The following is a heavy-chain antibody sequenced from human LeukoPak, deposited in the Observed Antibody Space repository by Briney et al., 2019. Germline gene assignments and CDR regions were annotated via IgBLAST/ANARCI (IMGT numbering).Heavy chain of an antibody. J-gene: IGHJ4*02. V-gene: IGHV3-33*01. CDR2: IRYDGSNK. D-gene: IGHD3-10*01. Sequence: PGGSLRLSCAASGFTFSRYGMRWVRQAPGKGLEWVADIRYDGSNKYYADSVKGRFTISRDNSKNTLYLQMNGLRAEDTAVYYCARPSGQYGSGTYYDYYFDSWGQGTLVTVPS. CDR1: GFTFSRYG. CDR3: ARPSGQYGSGTYYDYYFDS.